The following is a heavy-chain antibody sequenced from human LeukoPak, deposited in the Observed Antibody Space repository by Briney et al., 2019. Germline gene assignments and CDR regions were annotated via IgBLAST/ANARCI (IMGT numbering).Heavy chain of an antibody. CDR2: IYPGDSDT. V-gene: IGHV5-51*01. CDR3: ARHDSSGHDAFDI. D-gene: IGHD3-22*01. CDR1: GYSFTSYW. Sequence: GESLQISCKGSGYSFTSYWIGWVRQMPGKGLEWMGIIYPGDSDTRYSPSFQGQVTISADKSISTAYLQRSSLKASDTAMYYCARHDSSGHDAFDIWGQGTMVTVSS. J-gene: IGHJ3*02.